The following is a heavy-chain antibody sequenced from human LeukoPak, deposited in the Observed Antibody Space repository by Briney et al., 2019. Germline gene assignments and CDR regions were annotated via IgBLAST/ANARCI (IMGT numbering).Heavy chain of an antibody. CDR3: ARESFAARWD. D-gene: IGHD6-6*01. CDR1: GFTFSRYW. CDR2: IKQDGSEK. Sequence: PGGSLRLSCAASGFTFSRYWMSWVRQAPGKGLEWVANIKQDGSEKDYVDSVKGRFTISRDNAKSSLYLRMNSLTAEDTAVYYCARESFAARWDWGQGTLVTV. J-gene: IGHJ4*02. V-gene: IGHV3-7*01.